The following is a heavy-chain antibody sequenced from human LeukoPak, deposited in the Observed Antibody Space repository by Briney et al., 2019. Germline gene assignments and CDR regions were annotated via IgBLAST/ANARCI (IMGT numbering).Heavy chain of an antibody. CDR1: GGIFSDYA. CDR2: FIPVLGTA. CDR3: AGIPVFGVILHQEPV. Sequence: SVKVSCKASGGIFSDYALNWVRQAPGQGLEWMGVFIPVLGTANSTQNFQDRVSITADMSTHTVYMELSSLKSEDTAVYFCAGIPVFGVILHQEPVWGQGTMVTVSS. V-gene: IGHV1-69*10. D-gene: IGHD2-8*01. J-gene: IGHJ3*01.